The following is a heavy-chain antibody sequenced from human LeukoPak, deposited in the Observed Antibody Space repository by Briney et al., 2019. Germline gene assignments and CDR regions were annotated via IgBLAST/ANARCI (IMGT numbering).Heavy chain of an antibody. CDR2: ISSSGSTI. CDR3: ARGSGGGDIVVVPAAMELDY. V-gene: IGHV3-11*01. J-gene: IGHJ4*02. D-gene: IGHD2-2*01. CDR1: GFTFSDYY. Sequence: GGSLRLSCAASGFTFSDYYMSWIRQAPGKGLEWVSYISSSGSTIYYADSVKGRFTISRDNAKNSLYLQMNSLRAEDTAVYYCARGSGGGDIVVVPAAMELDYWGQGTLVTVSS.